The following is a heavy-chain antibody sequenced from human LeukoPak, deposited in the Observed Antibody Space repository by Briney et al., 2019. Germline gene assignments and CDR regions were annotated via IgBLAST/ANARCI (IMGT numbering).Heavy chain of an antibody. CDR3: ARQSSGYYPFDY. Sequence: GESLKISRKGSGYSFASYWLGWVRQMPGKGLEWMGIIYPGHPDTRYSPSFQGQVTISADKSISTAYLQWSSLKASDTAMYYCARQSSGYYPFDYWGQGTLVTVSS. V-gene: IGHV5-51*01. J-gene: IGHJ4*02. CDR2: IYPGHPDT. D-gene: IGHD3-22*01. CDR1: GYSFASYW.